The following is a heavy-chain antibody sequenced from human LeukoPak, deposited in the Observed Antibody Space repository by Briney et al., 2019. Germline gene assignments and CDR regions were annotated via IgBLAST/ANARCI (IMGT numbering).Heavy chain of an antibody. V-gene: IGHV3-11*01. CDR3: ARVRYFDLYYFDY. Sequence: GGSLRLSCAASGFTFSDYYMSWIRQAPGKGLEWVSYISSSGSTIYYADSVKGRFTISRDNAKNSLYLQMNSLRAEDTAVYYCARVRYFDLYYFDYWGQGTLVTVSS. CDR2: ISSSGSTI. J-gene: IGHJ4*02. D-gene: IGHD3-9*01. CDR1: GFTFSDYY.